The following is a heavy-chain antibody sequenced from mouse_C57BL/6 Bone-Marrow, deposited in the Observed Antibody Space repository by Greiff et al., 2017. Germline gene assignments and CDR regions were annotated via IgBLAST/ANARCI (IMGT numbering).Heavy chain of an antibody. Sequence: EVKLVESGGGLVQPGGSLSLSCAASGFTFTDSYMSWVRQPPGKALEWLGFISNKANGYTTEYSASVKGRFTISRDNSQRYLYLQMNALRAEDSATYYYARLGTTMDYWGKGTSVTVSS. J-gene: IGHJ4*01. V-gene: IGHV7-3*01. CDR3: ARLGTTMDY. CDR2: ISNKANGYTT. D-gene: IGHD2-3*01. CDR1: GFTFTDSY.